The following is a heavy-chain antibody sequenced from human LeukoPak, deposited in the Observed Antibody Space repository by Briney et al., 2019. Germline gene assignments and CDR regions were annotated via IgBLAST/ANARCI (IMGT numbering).Heavy chain of an antibody. D-gene: IGHD2-15*01. CDR1: GFNFISYS. J-gene: IGHJ4*02. V-gene: IGHV3-21*04. Sequence: GGSLRLSCAASGFNFISYSMNWVRQAPGKALEWVSSLSSSSSYIYYADSVKGRFTISRDNSKNTLYLQVNSLRAEDTAVYYCAKALVYWYFDYWGQGTLVTVSS. CDR2: LSSSSSYI. CDR3: AKALVYWYFDY.